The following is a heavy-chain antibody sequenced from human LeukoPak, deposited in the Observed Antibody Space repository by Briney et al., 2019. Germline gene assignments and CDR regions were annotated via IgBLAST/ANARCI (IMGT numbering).Heavy chain of an antibody. CDR2: IYPADSDT. Sequence: GESLKISCKGSGYSFSNYWIGWVRQMPGKGLEWMGIIYPADSDTKYGPSFQGQVTISADKSISTAYLRWSSLKTSDTAMYYCVRLDSAGWHYFDYWGQGTLVTVSS. CDR3: VRLDSAGWHYFDY. D-gene: IGHD6-19*01. V-gene: IGHV5-51*01. J-gene: IGHJ4*02. CDR1: GYSFSNYW.